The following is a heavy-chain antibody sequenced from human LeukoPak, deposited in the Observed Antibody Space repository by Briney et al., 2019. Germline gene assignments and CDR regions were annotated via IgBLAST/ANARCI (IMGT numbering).Heavy chain of an antibody. D-gene: IGHD5-24*01. CDR3: IRSHIPFYPLQYYFAF. Sequence: GGSLRLSCAASGRTFSDDAMSWVRQAPGKGLEWVSGLSVDGETTYYTDSVRGRFPNARDNSRATLSLQLHSLRADDTDIYSCIRSHIPFYPLQYYFAFWGQGNQVTVSS. CDR1: GRTFSDDA. V-gene: IGHV3-23*01. J-gene: IGHJ4*02. CDR2: LSVDGETT.